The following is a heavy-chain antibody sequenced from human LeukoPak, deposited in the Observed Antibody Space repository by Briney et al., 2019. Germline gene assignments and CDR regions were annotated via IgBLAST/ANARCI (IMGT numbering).Heavy chain of an antibody. Sequence: GGSLRLSCAASGFTVSSNYMSWVRQAPGKGLEWVSVIYSGGSTYYAGSVKGRFTISRDNSKNTLYLQMNSLRAEDTAVYYCARDPYYYGMDFWGQGTTVTVSS. CDR2: IYSGGST. V-gene: IGHV3-66*01. CDR3: ARDPYYYGMDF. CDR1: GFTVSSNY. J-gene: IGHJ6*02.